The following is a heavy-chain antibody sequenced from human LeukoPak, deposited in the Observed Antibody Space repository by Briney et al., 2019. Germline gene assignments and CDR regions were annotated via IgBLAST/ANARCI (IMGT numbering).Heavy chain of an antibody. CDR2: IIPIFGTA. Sequence: SVKVSCKASGGTFSSYAISWVRQAPGEGLEWMGGIIPIFGTANYAQKFQGRVTITADESTSTAYMELSSLRAEDTAVYYCARGVVPAVTYYFDYWGQGTLVTVSS. D-gene: IGHD2-2*01. J-gene: IGHJ4*02. CDR3: ARGVVPAVTYYFDY. CDR1: GGTFSSYA. V-gene: IGHV1-69*13.